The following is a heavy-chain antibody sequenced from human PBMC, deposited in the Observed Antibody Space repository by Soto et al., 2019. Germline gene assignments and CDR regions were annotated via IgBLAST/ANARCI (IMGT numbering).Heavy chain of an antibody. CDR1: GYTSTIYD. CDR3: ANYRTISPEGFDV. V-gene: IGHV1-8*01. Sequence: QVHLVQSGAEVRRPGAAVKVSCQASGYTSTIYDIEWVRQATGQRLEWMGWMNPKKSNRYPAPKFQGRLTMTWNTSTSTAYMELTNWRSEDTAVYYCANYRTISPEGFDVWGQGTLVTVS. CDR2: MNPKKSNR. D-gene: IGHD3-10*01. J-gene: IGHJ3*01.